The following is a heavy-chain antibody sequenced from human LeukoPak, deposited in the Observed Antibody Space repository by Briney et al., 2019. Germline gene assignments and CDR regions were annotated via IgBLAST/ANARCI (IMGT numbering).Heavy chain of an antibody. CDR2: NHYSGST. D-gene: IGHD3-3*01. J-gene: IGHJ4*02. V-gene: IGHV4-59*08. CDR3: ARSYDFWSGYSHY. CDR1: GGSISLYY. Sequence: SETLSLTCTVSGGSISLYYWSWIRQPPGKGLEWIGYNHYSGSTNYNPSLQSRVTISVDTSKNQLSLKLSSVTAADTAVYYCARSYDFWSGYSHYWGQGTLVTVSS.